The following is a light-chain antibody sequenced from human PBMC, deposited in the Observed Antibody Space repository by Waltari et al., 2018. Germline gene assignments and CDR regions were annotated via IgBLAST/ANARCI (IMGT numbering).Light chain of an antibody. CDR1: ALMKQP. CDR2: HDR. CDR3: QAADYSDSFVM. V-gene: IGLV3-25*03. J-gene: IGLJ3*02. Sequence: SDDLTQSPSLSVFPGQTATITCSGDALMKQPVSWYQQKPGQAPVLVIYHDRERPSGIPVRFSGSSSGTTVTVSIKCGQAQDEADYFCQAADYSDSFVMFGGGTKLTVL.